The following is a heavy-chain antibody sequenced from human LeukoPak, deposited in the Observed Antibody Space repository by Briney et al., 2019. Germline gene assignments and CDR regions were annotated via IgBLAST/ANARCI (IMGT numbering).Heavy chain of an antibody. Sequence: SETLSLTCAVSGGSFSGYYWSWIRQPPGKGLEWIGEINHSGSTNYNPSLKSRVTISVDTSKNQFSLKLRSVTAADTAVYYCARGVGGWLYYFDYWGEGTLVTVSS. CDR3: ARGVGGWLYYFDY. D-gene: IGHD6-19*01. V-gene: IGHV4-34*01. CDR2: INHSGST. J-gene: IGHJ4*02. CDR1: GGSFSGYY.